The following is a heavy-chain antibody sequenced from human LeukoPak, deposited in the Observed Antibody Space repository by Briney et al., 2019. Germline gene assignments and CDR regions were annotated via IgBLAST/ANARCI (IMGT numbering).Heavy chain of an antibody. D-gene: IGHD1-26*01. V-gene: IGHV4-38-2*02. J-gene: IGHJ4*02. CDR2: IYHSGST. CDR1: GYSISSGYY. CDR3: ARLAGATPFDY. Sequence: SETLSLTCTVSGYSISSGYYWGWIRQPPGKGLEWIVSIYHSGSTYYNPSLKSRVTISVDTSKNQFSLKLSSVTAADTAVYYCARLAGATPFDYWGQGTLVTVSS.